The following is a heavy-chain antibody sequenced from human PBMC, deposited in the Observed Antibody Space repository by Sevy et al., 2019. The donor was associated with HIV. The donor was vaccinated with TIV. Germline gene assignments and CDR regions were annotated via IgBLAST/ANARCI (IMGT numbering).Heavy chain of an antibody. D-gene: IGHD5-18*01. CDR2: IVNDPDGGTT. CDR3: STDIVVQSGYSYDFSRINPDFSHNSGADV. Sequence: GGSLRLSCVASGFTFRNAWMTWVRQVPGKGLEWVGRIVNDPDGGTTDYAAPVKGRFISSRDDSKNTLYLQMNSLKTEVTAVYYCSTDIVVQSGYSYDFSRINPDFSHNSGADVWGQGTTVTVSS. CDR1: GFTFRNAW. J-gene: IGHJ6*02. V-gene: IGHV3-15*04.